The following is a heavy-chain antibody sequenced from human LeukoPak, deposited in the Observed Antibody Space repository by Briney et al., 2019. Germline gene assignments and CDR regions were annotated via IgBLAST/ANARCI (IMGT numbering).Heavy chain of an antibody. CDR1: GYTFTDYY. V-gene: IGHV1-2*02. Sequence: ASVKVSCKASGYTFTDYYMHWVRQAPGQGFEWMGWINPNDGDTNYAQKFQGRVTMTRDTSISTAHMEVSRLRSDDTAVYYCARANFLYGSSSTCIVEYWGEGNLVTVSS. CDR3: ARANFLYGSSSTCIVEY. D-gene: IGHD2-2*01. CDR2: INPNDGDT. J-gene: IGHJ4*02.